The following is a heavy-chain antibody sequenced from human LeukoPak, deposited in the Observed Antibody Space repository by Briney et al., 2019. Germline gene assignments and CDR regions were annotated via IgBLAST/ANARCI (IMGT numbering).Heavy chain of an antibody. CDR3: AKAQWLLLGYFDY. J-gene: IGHJ4*02. Sequence: PGGSLRLSCAASGFTFSSYGMHWVRQAPGRGREWVAVISYDGSNKYYADSVKGRFTSSRDNSKNSLYLQMNSLRAEDTAVYYCAKAQWLLLGYFDYWGRGTRVRVSS. CDR2: ISYDGSNK. D-gene: IGHD3-22*01. CDR1: GFTFSSYG. V-gene: IGHV3-30*18.